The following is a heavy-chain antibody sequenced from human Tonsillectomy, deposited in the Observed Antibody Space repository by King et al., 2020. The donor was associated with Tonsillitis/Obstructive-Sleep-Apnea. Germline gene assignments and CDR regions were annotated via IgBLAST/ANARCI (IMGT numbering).Heavy chain of an antibody. CDR3: AREGDTGFGVVENYYYYYGMDV. J-gene: IGHJ6*02. Sequence: QLVQSGAEVKKPGSSVKVSCKASGGTFSSYAISWVRQAPGQGLEWMGGIIPILDIANYAQKFQGRVTITADKSTSTAYMELSSLRSEDTAVYYCAREGDTGFGVVENYYYYYGMDVWGLGTTVTVSS. CDR1: GGTFSSYA. CDR2: IIPILDIA. V-gene: IGHV1-69*10. D-gene: IGHD3-3*01.